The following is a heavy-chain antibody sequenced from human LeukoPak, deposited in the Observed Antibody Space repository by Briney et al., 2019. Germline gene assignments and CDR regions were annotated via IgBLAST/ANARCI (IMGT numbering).Heavy chain of an antibody. CDR1: GGTFSSYA. Sequence: SVKVSCKASGGTFSSYAISWVRQAPGQGLEWMGGIIPIFGTANYTQKLQGRVTITADESTSTAYMELSSLRSEDTAVYYCARDPAPYCSGGSCYRIRTYYYYYGMDVWGQGTTVTVSS. J-gene: IGHJ6*02. D-gene: IGHD2-15*01. CDR2: IIPIFGTA. CDR3: ARDPAPYCSGGSCYRIRTYYYYYGMDV. V-gene: IGHV1-69*13.